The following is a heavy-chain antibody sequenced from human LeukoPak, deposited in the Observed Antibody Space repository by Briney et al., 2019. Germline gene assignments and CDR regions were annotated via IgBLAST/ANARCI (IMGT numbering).Heavy chain of an antibody. D-gene: IGHD3-22*01. CDR2: ISYDGSNK. CDR3: GKVSLYESIGDPFFAY. CDR1: GFTFSNYG. V-gene: IGHV3-30*18. J-gene: IGHJ4*01. Sequence: PGGSLRLSCAASGFTFSNYGMHWVRQAPGKGLEWVAIISYDGSNKYYADSVKGRFTISRDNSKNTLYLQMNSLRAEDTAVYYLGKVSLYESIGDPFFAYWGQETWSPSPQ.